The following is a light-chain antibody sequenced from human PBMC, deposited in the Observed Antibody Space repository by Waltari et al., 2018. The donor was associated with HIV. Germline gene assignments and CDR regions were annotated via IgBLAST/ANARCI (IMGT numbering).Light chain of an antibody. Sequence: QSVLTQLPSASGTPGQRVTISCSGSSSNIGRNTVNWYQQLPGTSPKLLIYTNNQRPSGVPDRFSGSKSGTSASLAINGLQSEDEADYYCAAWDDSLNGPVFGGGTKLTVL. CDR1: SSNIGRNT. CDR3: AAWDDSLNGPV. V-gene: IGLV1-44*01. CDR2: TNN. J-gene: IGLJ2*01.